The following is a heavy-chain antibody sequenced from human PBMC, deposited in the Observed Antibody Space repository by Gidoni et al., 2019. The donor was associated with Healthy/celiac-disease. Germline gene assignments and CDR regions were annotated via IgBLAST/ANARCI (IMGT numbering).Heavy chain of an antibody. D-gene: IGHD4-17*01. J-gene: IGHJ5*02. CDR3: AKDLGWGYGDYGGSWFDP. Sequence: QVQLVESGGGVVQPGGSLRLSCAASGFTFSSYGMHWVRQAPGKGLEWVAFIRYDGSNKYYADSVKGRVTIYRDNSKNTRYLQMNSLRAEETAVYYCAKDLGWGYGDYGGSWFDPWGQGTLVTVSS. CDR2: IRYDGSNK. CDR1: GFTFSSYG. V-gene: IGHV3-30*02.